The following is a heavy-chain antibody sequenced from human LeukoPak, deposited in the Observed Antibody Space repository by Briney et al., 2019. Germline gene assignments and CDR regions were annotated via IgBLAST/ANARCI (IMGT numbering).Heavy chain of an antibody. CDR2: IYYSGST. CDR3: AKDRLRYFDWLLWS. Sequence: PSETLSLTCTVSGGSISSGDYYWSWIRQPPGKGLEWIGYIYYSGSTYYNPSLKSRVTISVDTSKNQFSLKLSSVTAADTALYYCAKDRLRYFDWLLWSWGQGTLVTVSS. V-gene: IGHV4-30-4*01. D-gene: IGHD3-9*01. J-gene: IGHJ5*02. CDR1: GGSISSGDYY.